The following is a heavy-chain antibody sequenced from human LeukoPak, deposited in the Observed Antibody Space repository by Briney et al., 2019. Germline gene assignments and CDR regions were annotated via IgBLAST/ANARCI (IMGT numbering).Heavy chain of an antibody. Sequence: GRSLRLSCTASGFAFSSFAMHWVRQAPGKGLEWVAVISYDGSNKFFADSVKGRFTISRDNSKNTLYLQMNSLRAEDTAVYYCARDQMISAAGLDYWGQGTLVTVSS. V-gene: IGHV3-30-3*01. CDR3: ARDQMISAAGLDY. CDR1: GFAFSSFA. CDR2: ISYDGSNK. J-gene: IGHJ4*02. D-gene: IGHD6-13*01.